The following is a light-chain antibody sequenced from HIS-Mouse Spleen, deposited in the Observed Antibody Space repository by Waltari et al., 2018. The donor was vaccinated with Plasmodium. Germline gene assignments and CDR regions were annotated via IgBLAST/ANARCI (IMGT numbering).Light chain of an antibody. V-gene: IGLV2-23*03. CDR2: EGS. J-gene: IGLJ2*01. CDR1: SSDVGSYNL. Sequence: QSALTQPASVSGSPGQSITISCTGTSSDVGSYNLVSWYQQHPGKAPNLMIYEGSKRPSGVSNRFAGSKSCNTASLTISGLQAEDEADYYCCSYAGSSTFVVFGGGTKLTVL. CDR3: CSYAGSSTFVV.